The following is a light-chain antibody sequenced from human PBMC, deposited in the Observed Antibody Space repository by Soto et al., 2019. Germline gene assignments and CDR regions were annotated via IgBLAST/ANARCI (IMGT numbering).Light chain of an antibody. V-gene: IGKV3-20*01. CDR2: GAS. J-gene: IGKJ1*01. CDR1: QTVGNNY. Sequence: EIVLTQSPGTLSLSPGERATLSCRASQTVGNNYLDWYQQKPGQAPRLLIYGASSRATVIPDRFSGSGSGTDFTITISRLEPEDFEVYYCRQSATSPRTFGQGTKVEIK. CDR3: RQSATSPRT.